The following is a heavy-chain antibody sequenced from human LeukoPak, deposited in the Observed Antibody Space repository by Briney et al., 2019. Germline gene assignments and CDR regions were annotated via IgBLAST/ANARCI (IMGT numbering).Heavy chain of an antibody. CDR1: GGSISSGDYY. Sequence: SETLSLTCTVSGGSISSGDYYWGWILQPPGKGLEWFGYIYYSGSTYYNPSLKSRVTISVDTSKNQFSLKLSSVTAADTAVYYCARVNRRIDAFDIWGQGTMVTVSS. CDR3: ARVNRRIDAFDI. V-gene: IGHV4-30-4*01. CDR2: IYYSGST. D-gene: IGHD1-14*01. J-gene: IGHJ3*02.